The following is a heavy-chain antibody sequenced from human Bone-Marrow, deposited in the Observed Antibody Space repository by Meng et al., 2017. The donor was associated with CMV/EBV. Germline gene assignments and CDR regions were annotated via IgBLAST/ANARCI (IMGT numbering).Heavy chain of an antibody. D-gene: IGHD4-11*01. CDR2: INSDGSST. CDR1: GFTFSSYS. CDR3: TKTNYSNSRGYFDS. V-gene: IGHV3-74*01. Sequence: GESLMISCAASGFTFSSYSMNWVRQAPGKGLVWVSRINSDGSSTSYADSVKGRFTISRDNAKNSLYLQLNSLREEDTAFYYCTKTNYSNSRGYFDSWGQGTLVTVSS. J-gene: IGHJ4*02.